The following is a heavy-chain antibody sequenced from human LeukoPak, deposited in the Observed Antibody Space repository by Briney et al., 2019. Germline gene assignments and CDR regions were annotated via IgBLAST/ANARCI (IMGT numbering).Heavy chain of an antibody. D-gene: IGHD3-10*01. CDR3: AKDLEYYYGSGRDY. CDR1: GFTFSSYG. J-gene: IGHJ4*02. CDR2: ISYDGSNK. Sequence: GGSLRLSCAAPGFTFSSYGMHWVRQAPGKGLEWGAVISYDGSNKYYADSVKGRFTISRDNSKNTLYLQMNSLRAEDTAVYYCAKDLEYYYGSGRDYWGQGTLVTVSP. V-gene: IGHV3-30*18.